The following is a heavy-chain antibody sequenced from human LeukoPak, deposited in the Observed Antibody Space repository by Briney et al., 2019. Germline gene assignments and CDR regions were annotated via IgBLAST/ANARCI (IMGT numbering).Heavy chain of an antibody. J-gene: IGHJ3*02. CDR2: ISAYNGNT. V-gene: IGHV1-18*01. D-gene: IGHD3-22*01. CDR3: ARPYDSIDAFDI. Sequence: ASVKVSCKASGYTFTSYGISWVRQAPGQGLEWMGWISAYNGNTNYVQKLQGRVTMTTDTSTSTAYMELRSLRSDDTAVYYCARPYDSIDAFDIWGQGTMVTVSS. CDR1: GYTFTSYG.